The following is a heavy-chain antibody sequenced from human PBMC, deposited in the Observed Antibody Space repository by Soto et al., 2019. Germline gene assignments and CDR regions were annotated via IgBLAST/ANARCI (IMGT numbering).Heavy chain of an antibody. CDR1: GFTFSSYW. Sequence: GGSLRLSCAASGFTFSSYWMHWVRQAPGKGLVWVSRMNGDGSSTSYADSVKGRFTISRDNAKNTLYLQMNSLRVEDTAVYYCARYLGTTTVYWGQGTLVTVSS. V-gene: IGHV3-74*01. J-gene: IGHJ4*02. CDR3: ARYLGTTTVY. CDR2: MNGDGSST. D-gene: IGHD1-7*01.